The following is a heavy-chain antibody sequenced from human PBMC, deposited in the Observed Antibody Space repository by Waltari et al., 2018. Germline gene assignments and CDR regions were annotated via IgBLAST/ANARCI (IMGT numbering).Heavy chain of an antibody. CDR3: ARGNPYYDFWSGYYIYYGMDV. CDR1: GGSFSGYY. Sequence: QVQLQQWGAGLLKPSETLSLTCAVYGGSFSGYYWSWIRQPPGKGLEWIGEINHSGSTNYNPSLKSRVTISVDTSKNQFSLKLSSVTAADTAVYYCARGNPYYDFWSGYYIYYGMDVWGQGTTVTVSS. J-gene: IGHJ6*02. V-gene: IGHV4-34*01. D-gene: IGHD3-3*01. CDR2: INHSGST.